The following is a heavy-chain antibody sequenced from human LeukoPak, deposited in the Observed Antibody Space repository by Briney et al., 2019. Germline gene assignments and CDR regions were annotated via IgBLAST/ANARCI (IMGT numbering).Heavy chain of an antibody. J-gene: IGHJ4*02. CDR2: ISSSSYI. Sequence: PGGSLRLSCAASGFTFSSYSMNWVRQAPGKGLEWVSSISSSSYIYYADSVKGRFTISRDNAKNSLYLQMNSLRAEDTAVYYCVRAAQLTHYFDYWGQGTLVTVSS. D-gene: IGHD1-1*01. V-gene: IGHV3-21*01. CDR1: GFTFSSYS. CDR3: VRAAQLTHYFDY.